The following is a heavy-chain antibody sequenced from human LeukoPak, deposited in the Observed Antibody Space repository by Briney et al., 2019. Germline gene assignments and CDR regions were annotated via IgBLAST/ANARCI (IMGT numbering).Heavy chain of an antibody. V-gene: IGHV3-74*01. Sequence: GGSLRLSCAASGFTFSSHWMHWVRQAPGKGLVGVSFINNDGGVTNYADSVKGRFTISRDNAKNTLYLQMNSLRAEDTAMYYCARGGQGAVDYWGPGALVTVSS. J-gene: IGHJ4*02. CDR3: ARGGQGAVDY. CDR1: GFTFSSHW. D-gene: IGHD3-16*01. CDR2: INNDGGVT.